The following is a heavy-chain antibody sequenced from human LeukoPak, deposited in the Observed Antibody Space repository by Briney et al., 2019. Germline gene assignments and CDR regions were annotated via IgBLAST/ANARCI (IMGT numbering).Heavy chain of an antibody. J-gene: IGHJ3*02. CDR2: INSDGSST. D-gene: IGHD3-22*01. Sequence: PGGSLRLSCAASGFTFSSYWMHWVRQAPGKGLVWVSRINSDGSSTYYADSVKGRFTISRDNSKNTLYLQMNSLRAEDTAVYYCATRDYYDSSGYSDAFDIWGQGTMVTVSS. CDR1: GFTFSSYW. V-gene: IGHV3-74*01. CDR3: ATRDYYDSSGYSDAFDI.